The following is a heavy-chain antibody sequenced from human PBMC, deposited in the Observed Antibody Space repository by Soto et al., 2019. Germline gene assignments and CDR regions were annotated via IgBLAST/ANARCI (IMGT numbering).Heavy chain of an antibody. D-gene: IGHD1-20*01. J-gene: IGHJ6*03. V-gene: IGHV3-15*01. CDR3: TTALTGTFYYYYYMDV. CDR2: IKSKTDGGTT. CDR1: GFTFSNAW. Sequence: EVQLVESGGGLVKPGGSLRHSCAASGFTFSNAWMSWVRQAPGKGLEWVGRIKSKTDGGTTDYAAPVKGRFTISRDDSKNTLYLPMNSLKTEDTAVYYCTTALTGTFYYYYYMDVWGKGTTVTVSS.